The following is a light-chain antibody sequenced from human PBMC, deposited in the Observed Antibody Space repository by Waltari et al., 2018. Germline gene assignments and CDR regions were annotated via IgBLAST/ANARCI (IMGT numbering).Light chain of an antibody. CDR1: ASNIGNNL. J-gene: IGLJ3*02. CDR3: AAWDDSLNGHWV. Sequence: QSVLTQPPSASGTPGQRVTISCSGSASNIGNNLVTWYQQLPGKAPKLLIYRSDQRPSGVPDRCSGSKSGTSASLAISGLQSEDEADYYCAAWDDSLNGHWVFGGGTKVTVL. CDR2: RSD. V-gene: IGLV1-44*01.